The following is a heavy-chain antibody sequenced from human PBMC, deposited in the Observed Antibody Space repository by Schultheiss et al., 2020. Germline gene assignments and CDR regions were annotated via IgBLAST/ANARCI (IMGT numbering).Heavy chain of an antibody. Sequence: GGSLRLSCAASGFTFSSYGMHWVRQAPGKGLEWVSLIYSGGNTDYADSVKGRFTLSRDSSKNTLYLQMNSLRAEDTAVYYCARDLVAGTNYWGQGTLVTVSS. J-gene: IGHJ4*02. D-gene: IGHD6-19*01. V-gene: IGHV3-NL1*01. CDR3: ARDLVAGTNY. CDR1: GFTFSSYG. CDR2: IYSGGNT.